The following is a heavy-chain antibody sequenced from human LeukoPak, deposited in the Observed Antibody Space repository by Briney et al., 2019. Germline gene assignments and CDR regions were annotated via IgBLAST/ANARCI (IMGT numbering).Heavy chain of an antibody. CDR2: INHSGST. CDR1: GGSFSGYY. Sequence: SETLSLTCAVYGGSFSGYYWSWIRQPPGKGLEWIGEINHSGSTNYNPSLKSRVTISVDTSKNQFSLKLSPVTAADTAVYYCARGLRRAAVYYYYYMDVWGKGTTVTVSS. D-gene: IGHD6-13*01. J-gene: IGHJ6*03. V-gene: IGHV4-34*01. CDR3: ARGLRRAAVYYYYYMDV.